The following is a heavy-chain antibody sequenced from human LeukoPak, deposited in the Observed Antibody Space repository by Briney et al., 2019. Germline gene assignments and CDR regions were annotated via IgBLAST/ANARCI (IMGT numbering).Heavy chain of an antibody. CDR1: AYTFTGYY. V-gene: IGHV1-2*02. Sequence: ASVKVSCKASAYTFTGYYMHWVRQAPGQGLEWMGWIYPNSGGTNYAQKFQGRVTMTRDTSISTAYMELSRLRSDDTAVYYCARGGTYYYGSSGYNYFDYWGQGTLVTVSS. J-gene: IGHJ4*02. D-gene: IGHD3-22*01. CDR2: IYPNSGGT. CDR3: ARGGTYYYGSSGYNYFDY.